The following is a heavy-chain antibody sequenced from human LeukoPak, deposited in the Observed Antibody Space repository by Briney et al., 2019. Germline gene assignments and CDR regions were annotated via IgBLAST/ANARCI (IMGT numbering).Heavy chain of an antibody. D-gene: IGHD2-15*01. V-gene: IGHV3-7*01. J-gene: IGHJ4*02. CDR1: GFTFSDYW. CDR3: AREGSCFNY. Sequence: GGSLRHSCAASGFTFSDYWMSWVRQTPGKGLEWVANINKDGSKIYYVDSVKGRFTISRDNAKNSLFLQMDSLRAEDTAIYYCAREGSCFNYWGQGMQVTVSS. CDR2: INKDGSKI.